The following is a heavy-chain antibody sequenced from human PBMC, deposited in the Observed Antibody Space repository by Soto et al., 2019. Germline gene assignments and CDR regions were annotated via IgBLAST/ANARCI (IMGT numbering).Heavy chain of an antibody. CDR2: IFHSGST. Sequence: QVQLQESGPGLVKPSGTLSLTCAVSGGSIGSNNWWRWVRQPPGKGLEWIGEIFHSGSTYYTPSLKTRVTISVDKSKYQFSLKLSSVTAADTAVYYCARVYTGSYSDYWGQGTLVTVSS. CDR1: GGSIGSNNW. D-gene: IGHD1-26*01. CDR3: ARVYTGSYSDY. J-gene: IGHJ4*02. V-gene: IGHV4-4*02.